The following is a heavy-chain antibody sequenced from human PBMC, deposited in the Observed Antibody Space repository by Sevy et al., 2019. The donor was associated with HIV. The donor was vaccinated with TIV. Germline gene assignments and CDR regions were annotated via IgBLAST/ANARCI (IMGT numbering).Heavy chain of an antibody. CDR1: GFTVSSNY. J-gene: IGHJ3*02. CDR3: ARQPPSRAFDI. CDR2: IYSGDST. Sequence: GGSLRLSCAASGFTVSSNYMSWVRQAPGKGLEWVSVIYSGDSTYYADSVKGRFTISRDNSKNTLFLQMNSLRDEDTAVYYCARQPPSRAFDIWGQGTMVTVS. V-gene: IGHV3-66*04.